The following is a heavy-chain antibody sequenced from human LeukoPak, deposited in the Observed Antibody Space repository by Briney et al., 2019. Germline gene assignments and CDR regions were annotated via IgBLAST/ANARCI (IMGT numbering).Heavy chain of an antibody. Sequence: GASVKVSCTASGYTFTSYYMHWVRQAPGQGLEWMGIINPDNGGTSYAQNFQGRVTMTRDMSTSTLYMELSSLIYDDTAVYYCARGMPPKVGATTYKSPGYFDYWGQGTLVTVSS. J-gene: IGHJ4*02. CDR2: INPDNGGT. D-gene: IGHD1-26*01. V-gene: IGHV1-46*01. CDR1: GYTFTSYY. CDR3: ARGMPPKVGATTYKSPGYFDY.